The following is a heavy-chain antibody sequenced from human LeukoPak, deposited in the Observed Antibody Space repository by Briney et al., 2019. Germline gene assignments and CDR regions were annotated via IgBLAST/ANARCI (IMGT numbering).Heavy chain of an antibody. J-gene: IGHJ5*02. CDR3: AKGGGASVSSYCTSITCRRFDP. D-gene: IGHD2-2*01. CDR1: GFTFSNYA. CDR2: ISASGGST. Sequence: PGGSLRLSCAASGFTFSNYATSWGRQAPGTGLEWVSSISASGGSTYFADSVRGRFSISRDNSKDTLYLQMNSLRAEDTAIYYCAKGGGASVSSYCTSITCRRFDPWGQGTLVTVSS. V-gene: IGHV3-23*01.